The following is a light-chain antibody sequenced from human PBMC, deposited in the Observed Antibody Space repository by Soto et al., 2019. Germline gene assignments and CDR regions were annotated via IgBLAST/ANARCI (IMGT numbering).Light chain of an antibody. CDR3: QQYNGYSTWT. Sequence: DIQMTQSPSTLSASVGDRVTITCGASQSISSWLAWYQQKPGKAPKVLIWDATSLQRGVPSRFSGSGSGTEFTLTISSLQPDDFATYYCQQYNGYSTWTFGQGTKVDIK. CDR2: DAT. J-gene: IGKJ1*01. V-gene: IGKV1-5*01. CDR1: QSISSW.